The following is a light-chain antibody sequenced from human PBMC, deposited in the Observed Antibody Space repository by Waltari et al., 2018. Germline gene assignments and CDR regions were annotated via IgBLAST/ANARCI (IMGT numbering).Light chain of an antibody. CDR3: HQYTNWPFS. J-gene: IGKJ3*01. CDR2: HAS. CDR1: QSVYGN. V-gene: IGKV3-15*01. Sequence: EIVMTQSPTTLSVSPGENATLSCRASQSVYGNLAWYQQKPGQSPRLLIFHASARATGTPARFSGGGSGTDYTLTISSLQSEDFAVYFCHQYTNWPFSFGPGTTVEI.